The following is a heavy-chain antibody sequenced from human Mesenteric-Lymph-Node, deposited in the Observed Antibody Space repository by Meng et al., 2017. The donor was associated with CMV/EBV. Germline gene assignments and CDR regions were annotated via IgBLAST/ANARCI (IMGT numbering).Heavy chain of an antibody. CDR3: ARSYDPPGGSGMDV. Sequence: SVKVSCKASGGTFSSYSVTWVRQAPGQGREWMGRIIPVLDIANYAQKFQGRVTITADKSTSTAYMELSSLRSEDTAVYYCARSYDPPGGSGMDVWGQGTTVTVSS. V-gene: IGHV1-69*02. J-gene: IGHJ6*02. D-gene: IGHD3-3*01. CDR1: GGTFSSYS. CDR2: IIPVLDIA.